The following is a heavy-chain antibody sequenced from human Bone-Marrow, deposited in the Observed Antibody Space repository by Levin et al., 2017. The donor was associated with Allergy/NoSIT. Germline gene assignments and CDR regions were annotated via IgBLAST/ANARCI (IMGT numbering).Heavy chain of an antibody. CDR1: GVSITSSGYF. Sequence: PSETLSLTCNVSGVSITSSGYFWAWIRQPPGKGLEWIATIYHTGSTYFNPSLKSRVSISADTSKNQFSLKVRSVTATDTAVYYCARQSPGQRYAFGFWGRGTMVPVSS. J-gene: IGHJ3*01. V-gene: IGHV4-39*01. D-gene: IGHD1-1*01. CDR3: ARQSPGQRYAFGF. CDR2: IYHTGST.